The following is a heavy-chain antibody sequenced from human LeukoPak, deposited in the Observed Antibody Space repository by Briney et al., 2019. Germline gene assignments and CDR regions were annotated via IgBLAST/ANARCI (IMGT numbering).Heavy chain of an antibody. CDR1: DGSFSGYY. J-gene: IGHJ4*02. Sequence: SETLSLTCAVYDGSFSGYYWSWIRQPPGKGLEWIGEINHSGSTNYNPSLKSRVTISVDTSKNQFSLKLSSVTAADTAVYYCARGRVLLWFGELFFDYWGQGTLVTVSS. V-gene: IGHV4-34*01. CDR2: INHSGST. D-gene: IGHD3-10*01. CDR3: ARGRVLLWFGELFFDY.